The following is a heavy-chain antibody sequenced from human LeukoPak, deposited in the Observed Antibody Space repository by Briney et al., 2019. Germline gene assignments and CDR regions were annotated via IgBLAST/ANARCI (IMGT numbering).Heavy chain of an antibody. CDR3: ASDPFTISAYDAFNI. J-gene: IGHJ3*02. D-gene: IGHD3-3*02. CDR1: GFTFSSYA. CDR2: FSGSGGTT. Sequence: GGSLRLSCAASGFTFSSYAMNWVRQAPGRGLEWVSGFSGSGGTTYYADSVKGRLTISRDNAKKSLYLQMNSLRVEDTAVYYCASDPFTISAYDAFNIWGQGTVVTVSS. V-gene: IGHV3-23*01.